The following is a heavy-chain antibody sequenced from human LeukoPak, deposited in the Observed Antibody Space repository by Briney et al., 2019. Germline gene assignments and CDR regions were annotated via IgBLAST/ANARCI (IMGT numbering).Heavy chain of an antibody. CDR3: ARGLDNWNSLNWFDP. D-gene: IGHD1-7*01. CDR1: GGSFSGYY. J-gene: IGHJ5*02. Sequence: SETLSLTCAVYGGSFSGYYWSWIRQPPGKGLEWIGEINHSGSTNYNPSLKSRVTISVDTSKNQFSLKLSSVTAADTAVYYCARGLDNWNSLNWFDPWGQGTLVTVSS. CDR2: INHSGST. V-gene: IGHV4-34*01.